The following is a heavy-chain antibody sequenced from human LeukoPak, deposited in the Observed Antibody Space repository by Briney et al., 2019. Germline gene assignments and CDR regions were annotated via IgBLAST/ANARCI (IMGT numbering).Heavy chain of an antibody. CDR1: GFTFSSYA. Sequence: GRSLRLSCAASGFTFSSYAMHWVRQAPGKGLEWVAVISYDGSNKYYADSVKGRFTISRDNSKNTLYLQMNSLRAEDTAVYYCPISSGYDAFDIWGQGTMVTVSS. CDR3: PISSGYDAFDI. V-gene: IGHV3-30*04. D-gene: IGHD3-22*01. CDR2: ISYDGSNK. J-gene: IGHJ3*02.